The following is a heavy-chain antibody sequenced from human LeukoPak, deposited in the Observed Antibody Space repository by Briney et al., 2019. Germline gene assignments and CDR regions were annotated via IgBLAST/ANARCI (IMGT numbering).Heavy chain of an antibody. D-gene: IGHD3-22*01. V-gene: IGHV4-61*02. CDR1: GGSISSGSYY. CDR2: IYTSGST. Sequence: PSQTLSLTCTVSGGSISSGSYYGSWIRQPAGKGLEWIGRIYTSGSTNYTPSLKSRVTISVNTSKNQFSLKLSSVTAADTAVYYCARGDDGSGYKTHWGQGTLVTVSS. J-gene: IGHJ4*02. CDR3: ARGDDGSGYKTH.